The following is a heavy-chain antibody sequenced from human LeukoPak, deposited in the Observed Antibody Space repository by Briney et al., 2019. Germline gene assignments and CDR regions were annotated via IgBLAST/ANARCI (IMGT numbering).Heavy chain of an antibody. CDR1: GFTFSSYA. V-gene: IGHV3-30*04. J-gene: IGHJ4*02. D-gene: IGHD1/OR15-1a*01. Sequence: GGSLRLSCAASGFTFSSYAMHWVRQAPGKGLEWVAVISYDGSNKYYADSVKGRFTISRDNSKNTLYLQMNSLRAEDTAVYYCTKGEQPWLVPAPFDFWGQGTLVTVSS. CDR3: TKGEQPWLVPAPFDF. CDR2: ISYDGSNK.